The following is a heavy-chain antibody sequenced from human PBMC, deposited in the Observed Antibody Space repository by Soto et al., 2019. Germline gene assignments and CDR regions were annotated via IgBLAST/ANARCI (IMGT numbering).Heavy chain of an antibody. J-gene: IGHJ4*02. Sequence: EVQLLESGGGLVQPGGSLRLSCTASKFSFSSYAMSWVRQAPVKGLEWVSGSSGSGGSTDYADSVRGRFTISRDHSKYSLFMQMNSLRAADTAVNYWSKDRCSGYCSRTSCYGGHDYWGQGTLVTVSS. CDR2: SSGSGGST. V-gene: IGHV3-23*01. D-gene: IGHD2-2*01. CDR3: SKDRCSGYCSRTSCYGGHDY. CDR1: KFSFSSYA.